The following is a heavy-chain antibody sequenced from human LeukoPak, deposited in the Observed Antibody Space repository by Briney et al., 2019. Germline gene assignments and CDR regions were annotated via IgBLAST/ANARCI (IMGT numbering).Heavy chain of an antibody. CDR1: GGSISSYY. J-gene: IGHJ5*02. D-gene: IGHD4-23*01. V-gene: IGHV4-59*01. Sequence: RSERHSLTCTVSGGSISSYYWSWIRQPPGKGLEWIGYIYYSGSTNYHPSLKSRVTISVDTSKNQFSLKLSSVTAADTAVYYCARRWYVGRNWFDPWGQGTQVPLSS. CDR2: IYYSGST. CDR3: ARRWYVGRNWFDP.